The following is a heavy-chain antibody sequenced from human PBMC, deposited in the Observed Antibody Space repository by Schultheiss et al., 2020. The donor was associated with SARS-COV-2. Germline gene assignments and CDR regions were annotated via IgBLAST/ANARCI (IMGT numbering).Heavy chain of an antibody. CDR3: ARDPGAAAGIDY. V-gene: IGHV3-21*01. CDR2: ISSSSSYI. J-gene: IGHJ4*02. D-gene: IGHD6-13*01. Sequence: GESLKISCAASGFTFSSYSMNWVRQAPGKGLEWVSSISSSSSYIYYADSLKGRFTISRDNSKTTLYLQMNSLRAEDTAVYYCARDPGAAAGIDYWGQGTLVTVSS. CDR1: GFTFSSYS.